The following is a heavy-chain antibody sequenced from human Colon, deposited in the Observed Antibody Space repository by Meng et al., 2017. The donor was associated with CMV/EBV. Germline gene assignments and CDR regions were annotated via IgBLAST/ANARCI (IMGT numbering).Heavy chain of an antibody. CDR3: AKEGGGGYTGSCLDY. CDR1: GASISSSDYY. CDR2: SLYSGTT. Sequence: GASISSSDYYHHLIRHAPGKGLEGIGNSLYSGTTYYNPSLKGRVTISGEKSKNHFSLNMSSVTAADTAVYYRAKEGGGGYTGSCLDYWGQGALVTVSS. V-gene: IGHV4-30-4*01. J-gene: IGHJ4*02. D-gene: IGHD5-12*01.